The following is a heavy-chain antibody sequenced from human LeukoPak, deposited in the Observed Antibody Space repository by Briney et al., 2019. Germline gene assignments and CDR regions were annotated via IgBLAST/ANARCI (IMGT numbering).Heavy chain of an antibody. CDR3: ARGPVGSSYLYDY. V-gene: IGHV4-59*01. CDR2: IYYSGSPT. J-gene: IGHJ4*02. D-gene: IGHD1-26*01. Sequence: PSETLSPTCTVSHGSINKYYWSWIRQPPGKGLEWIGNIYYSGSPTNYNPSLKSRVTISVDMSQRQLFLKLTSVTAADTAVYYCARGPVGSSYLYDYWGQGTLVTVSS. CDR1: HGSINKYY.